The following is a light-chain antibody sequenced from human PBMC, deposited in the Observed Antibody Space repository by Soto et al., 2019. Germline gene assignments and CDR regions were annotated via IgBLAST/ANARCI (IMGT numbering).Light chain of an antibody. CDR1: QSISSW. CDR3: QQYNSYPLT. V-gene: IGKV1-5*03. Sequence: DIPMTQSHSTLSPSSVDRVTITCRASQSISSWLAWYQQKPGKAPKLLIYKASSLESGVPSRFSGSGSGTEFTLTISSLQPDDFATYYCQQYNSYPLTFGGGTKVDI. J-gene: IGKJ4*01. CDR2: KAS.